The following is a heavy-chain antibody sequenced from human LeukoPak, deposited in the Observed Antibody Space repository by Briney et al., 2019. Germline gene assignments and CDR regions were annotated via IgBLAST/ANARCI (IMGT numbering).Heavy chain of an antibody. CDR3: ARDASPGYFDL. Sequence: GGSLRLSCAISGFTFSSYWMHWVRQSPGKGLAWVSRITSDGSATDYADSVRGRFTVSRDNAKNTLFLHMASLRVEDTAVYYCARDASPGYFDLWGRGTLVTVSS. V-gene: IGHV3-74*01. J-gene: IGHJ2*01. CDR2: ITSDGSAT. CDR1: GFTFSSYW.